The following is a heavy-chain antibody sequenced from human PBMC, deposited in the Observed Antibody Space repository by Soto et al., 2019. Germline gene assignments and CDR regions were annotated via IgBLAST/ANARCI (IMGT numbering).Heavy chain of an antibody. V-gene: IGHV4-30-4*01. J-gene: IGHJ4*02. CDR2: IYDGGRT. D-gene: IGHD7-27*01. CDR3: ARGPSGDKVDS. CDR1: GGSISTVDYW. Sequence: QVQMQESGPGLVKPSQTLSLNCTVSGGSISTVDYWWSWIRQSPDMGLEWIGHIYDGGRTYSNPSLESRVTMSVDTSKSQRSLTLSPFSAADTAVYYCARGPSGDKVDSWDQGTLVTVSS.